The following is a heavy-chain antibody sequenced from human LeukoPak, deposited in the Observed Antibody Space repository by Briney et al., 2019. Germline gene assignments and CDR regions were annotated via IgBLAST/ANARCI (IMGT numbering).Heavy chain of an antibody. J-gene: IGHJ4*02. CDR2: ISGSGGRT. V-gene: IGHV3-23*01. CDR1: GFTFSSYA. CDR3: AKGGGYYGPGSYYNY. Sequence: GGSLRLSCAASGFTFSSYAMSWVRQAPGKGLEWVSAISGSGGRTYYADSVKGRSTISRDNSKNTLYLQMNSLRAEDTAVYYCAKGGGYYGPGSYYNYWGQGTLVTVSS. D-gene: IGHD3-10*01.